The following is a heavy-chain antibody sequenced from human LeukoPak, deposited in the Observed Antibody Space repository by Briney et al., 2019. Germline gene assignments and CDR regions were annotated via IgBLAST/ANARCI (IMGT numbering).Heavy chain of an antibody. D-gene: IGHD7-27*01. CDR2: INPNSGGT. V-gene: IGHV1-2*02. CDR3: ARDGNWGGYYYYMDV. CDR1: GYTFTGYY. Sequence: GASVKVSCKASGYTFTGYYMHWVRQAPGQGLEWMGWINPNSGGTNYAQKFQGRVTMTRDTSISTAYMELSRLRSDDTAVYYCARDGNWGGYYYYMDVWGKGTTVTVSS. J-gene: IGHJ6*03.